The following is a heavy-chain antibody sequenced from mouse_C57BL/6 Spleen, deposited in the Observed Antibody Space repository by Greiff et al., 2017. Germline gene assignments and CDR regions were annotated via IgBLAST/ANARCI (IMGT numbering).Heavy chain of an antibody. Sequence: QVQLQQPGAELVKPGASVKMSCKASGYTFTSYWITWVKQRPGQGLEWIGDIYPGSGSTNYNEKFKSKATLTVDTSSSTAYMQLSSLTSEDSAVYYCARRASSGAAWFAYWGQGTLVTVSA. CDR2: IYPGSGST. CDR1: GYTFTSYW. CDR3: ARRASSGAAWFAY. J-gene: IGHJ3*01. V-gene: IGHV1-55*01. D-gene: IGHD3-2*02.